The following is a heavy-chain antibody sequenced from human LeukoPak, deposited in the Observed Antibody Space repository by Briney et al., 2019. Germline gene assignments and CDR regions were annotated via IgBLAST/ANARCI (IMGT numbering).Heavy chain of an antibody. CDR2: IIPIFGTA. J-gene: IGHJ4*02. D-gene: IGHD2-21*02. CDR3: ARYCGGDCYSGFDY. Sequence: ASVKVSCKASGVTFSSYAISWVRQAPGQGLEWMGGIIPIFGTANYAQKFQGRVTITADESTSTAYMELSSLRSEDTAVYYCARYCGGDCYSGFDYWGQGTLVTVSS. CDR1: GVTFSSYA. V-gene: IGHV1-69*01.